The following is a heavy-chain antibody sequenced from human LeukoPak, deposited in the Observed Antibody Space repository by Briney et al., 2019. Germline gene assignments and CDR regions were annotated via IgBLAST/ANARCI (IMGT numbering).Heavy chain of an antibody. D-gene: IGHD3-22*01. CDR2: ISGSGGST. J-gene: IGHJ4*02. Sequence: GGSLRLSCAASGFTFSSYAMSWVRQAPGKGLEWVSAISGSGGSTYYADSVKGRFTISRDNSKNTLYLQVNSLRAEDTAVYYCAKAGYYDSSGYSYWGQGTLVTVSS. CDR1: GFTFSSYA. CDR3: AKAGYYDSSGYSY. V-gene: IGHV3-23*01.